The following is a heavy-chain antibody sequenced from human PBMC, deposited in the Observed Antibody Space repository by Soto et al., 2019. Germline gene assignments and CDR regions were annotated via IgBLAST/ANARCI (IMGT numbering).Heavy chain of an antibody. V-gene: IGHV3-30*18. Sequence: VGSLRLSCAAYGLTFSNHAMHWARQAPGKGLEWVAVISYDGSNKYYADSVKGRFTISRDTSKNTLYLQMNSLRVEDTAIYFCAKDLRPGLVVPTKSGFDSRGQGTRVTVS. CDR2: ISYDGSNK. CDR3: AKDLRPGLVVPTKSGFDS. CDR1: GLTFSNHA. J-gene: IGHJ5*01. D-gene: IGHD3-9*01.